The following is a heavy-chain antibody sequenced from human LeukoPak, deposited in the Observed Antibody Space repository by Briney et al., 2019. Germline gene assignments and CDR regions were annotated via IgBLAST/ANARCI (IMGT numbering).Heavy chain of an antibody. CDR1: GYTLTDLS. CDR3: STGVGYYDRSGYYHYDY. V-gene: IGHV1-24*01. J-gene: IGHJ4*02. D-gene: IGHD3-22*01. CDR2: FDPTYGET. Sequence: GASVKVSCKVSGYTLTDLSIHWVRQAPGKGLEWMGGFDPTYGETFYAQNFQGRVSMTEDTSTDTAHMDLSSLRSDDTAVCYCSTGVGYYDRSGYYHYDYWGQGTLVTVSS.